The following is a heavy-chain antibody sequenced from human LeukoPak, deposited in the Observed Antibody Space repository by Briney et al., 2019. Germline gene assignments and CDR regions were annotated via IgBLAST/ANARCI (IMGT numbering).Heavy chain of an antibody. CDR1: GFTFSSYA. J-gene: IGHJ6*02. CDR3: AKDPAGYCSSTSCYTRRYYYYGMDV. D-gene: IGHD2-2*02. Sequence: GGPLRLSCAGSGFTFSSYAMCWVRQALGKGLEWVAFISYDGSNKYYADSVKGRFTISRDNSKNTLYLQMNSLRAEDTAVYYCAKDPAGYCSSTSCYTRRYYYYGMDVWGQGTTVTVSS. V-gene: IGHV3-30*18. CDR2: ISYDGSNK.